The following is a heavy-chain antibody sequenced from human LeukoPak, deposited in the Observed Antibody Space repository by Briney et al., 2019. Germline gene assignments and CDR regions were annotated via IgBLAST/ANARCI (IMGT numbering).Heavy chain of an antibody. J-gene: IGHJ4*02. CDR1: GYTFTSYY. D-gene: IGHD3-10*01. Sequence: ASVKVPCKASGYTFTSYYMHWVRQAPGQGLEWMGIINPSGGSTSYAQKFQGRVTMTRDTSTSTVYMELSSLRSEDTAVYYCARDRKVRGVTRTDFDYWGQGTLVTVSS. CDR2: INPSGGST. V-gene: IGHV1-46*01. CDR3: ARDRKVRGVTRTDFDY.